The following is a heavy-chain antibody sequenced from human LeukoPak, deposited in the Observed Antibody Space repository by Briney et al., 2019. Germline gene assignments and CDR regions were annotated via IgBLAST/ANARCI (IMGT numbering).Heavy chain of an antibody. J-gene: IGHJ6*03. D-gene: IGHD2-15*01. Sequence: GASVKVSCKASGYTFTSYGISWVRQAPGQGLEWMGGIIPIFGTANYAQKFQGRVTITADKSTSTAYMELSSLRSEDTAVYYCARGRGGKYCSGGSCYSYDYYYYYMDVWGKGTTVTDSS. V-gene: IGHV1-69*06. CDR3: ARGRGGKYCSGGSCYSYDYYYYYMDV. CDR2: IIPIFGTA. CDR1: GYTFTSYG.